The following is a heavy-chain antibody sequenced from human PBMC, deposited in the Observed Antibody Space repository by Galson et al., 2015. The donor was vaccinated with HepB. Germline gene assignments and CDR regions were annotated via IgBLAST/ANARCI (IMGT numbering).Heavy chain of an antibody. CDR2: IHYSGRT. D-gene: IGHD2-2*01. CDR3: ARVGVPVAIGDWFDP. J-gene: IGHJ5*02. Sequence: ETLSLTCTVSGGSISSSSYYWAWIRQPPGKGLEWIGSIHYSGRTYYNPSLKSRVTIYIDTTKNQFSLKLSSMTAADTAVYYCARVGVPVAIGDWFDPWGQGTLVTVSS. CDR1: GGSISSSSYY. V-gene: IGHV4-39*01.